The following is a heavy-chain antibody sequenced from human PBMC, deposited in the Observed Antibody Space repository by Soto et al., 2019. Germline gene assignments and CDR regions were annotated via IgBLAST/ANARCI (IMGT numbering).Heavy chain of an antibody. CDR2: VNPILSMS. V-gene: IGHV1-69*04. J-gene: IGHJ4*02. CDR1: GDTFNFYS. CDR3: ATSYGSGYRAFDF. Sequence: QVQLVQSGAEVKRPGSSVKVSCKASGDTFNFYSINWVRQAPGLGLEWMGRVNPILSMSNYAQRFQGRVTMTGEKPTSTAYMELSGLRSEHTAIYYCATSYGSGYRAFDFWGQGALVTVSS. D-gene: IGHD3-10*01.